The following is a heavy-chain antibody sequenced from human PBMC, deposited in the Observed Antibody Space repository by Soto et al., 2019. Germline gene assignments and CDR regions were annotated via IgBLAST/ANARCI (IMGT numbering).Heavy chain of an antibody. CDR3: ARSAYNGNSVDY. CDR2: IYPGDSDT. V-gene: IGHV5-51*01. CDR1: GYSFTSHW. J-gene: IGHJ4*02. Sequence: PVESLKISCKTSGYSFTSHWIGWVRQMPGNGLEWMGIIYPGDSDTRYSPSFQGQVTISADKSINTAYLQWACLKASDTAMYYCARSAYNGNSVDYWGQGTLVTVSS. D-gene: IGHD3-10*01.